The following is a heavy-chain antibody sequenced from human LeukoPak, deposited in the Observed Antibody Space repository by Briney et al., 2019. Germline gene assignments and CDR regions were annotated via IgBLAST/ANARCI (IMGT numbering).Heavy chain of an antibody. J-gene: IGHJ4*02. CDR2: IYSGGST. V-gene: IGHV3-66*01. D-gene: IGHD3-10*01. Sequence: GGSLRLSCAASGFTVSSNYMSWVRQAPGKGLEWVSVIYSGGSTYYADSVKGRFTISRDNSKNTLHLQMNSLRAEDTAVYYCATYGSGSYYTVDYWGQGTLVTVSS. CDR1: GFTVSSNY. CDR3: ATYGSGSYYTVDY.